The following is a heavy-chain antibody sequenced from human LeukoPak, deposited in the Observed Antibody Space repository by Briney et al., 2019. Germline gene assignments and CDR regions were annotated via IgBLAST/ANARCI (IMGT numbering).Heavy chain of an antibody. CDR1: GFTYSSYW. CDR2: INQDGSEK. Sequence: PGGSLRLSCAASGFTYSSYWMRWVRQTPGKGLEWVANINQDGSEKYYVDSVKGRSTISRDNAKNSLYLQMNSLRDEDAAVYYCARGLYYESSGYYGYWGQGTLVTVFS. J-gene: IGHJ4*02. CDR3: ARGLYYESSGYYGY. V-gene: IGHV3-7*01. D-gene: IGHD3-22*01.